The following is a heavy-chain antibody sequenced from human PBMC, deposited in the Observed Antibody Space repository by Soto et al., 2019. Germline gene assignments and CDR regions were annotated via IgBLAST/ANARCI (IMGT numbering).Heavy chain of an antibody. D-gene: IGHD3-9*01. Sequence: PSETLSLTCAVYGGSFSGYYWSWIRQPPGKGLEWIGEINHSGSTNYNPSLKSRVTISVDTSKNQFSLKLSSVTAADTAVYYCARAYVNILTGYYMSSYNWFDPWGQGTLVTVSS. J-gene: IGHJ5*02. CDR1: GGSFSGYY. CDR2: INHSGST. CDR3: ARAYVNILTGYYMSSYNWFDP. V-gene: IGHV4-34*01.